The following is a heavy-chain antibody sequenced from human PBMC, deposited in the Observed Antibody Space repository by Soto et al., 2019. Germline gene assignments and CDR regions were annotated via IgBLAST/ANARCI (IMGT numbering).Heavy chain of an antibody. V-gene: IGHV4-4*02. Sequence: QVQLQESGPGLVKPSGTLSLTCAVSGGSISSSNWWSWVRQPPGKGLEWIGEIYHSGSTNYNPSLKSRVTRSVDQSKNQFSLQLRSVTAADTAVYYCARVVGGYYYGMDVWGQGTTVTVSS. CDR1: GGSISSSNW. CDR2: IYHSGST. J-gene: IGHJ6*02. CDR3: ARVVGGYYYGMDV. D-gene: IGHD2-2*01.